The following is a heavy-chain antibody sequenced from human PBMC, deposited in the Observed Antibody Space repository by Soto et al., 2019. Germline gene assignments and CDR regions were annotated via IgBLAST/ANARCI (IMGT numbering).Heavy chain of an antibody. D-gene: IGHD2-8*01. J-gene: IGHJ4*02. V-gene: IGHV3-30*18. CDR3: AKVREDIVLLVALDY. CDR2: MSFDGSDI. CDR1: GFDLSNYV. Sequence: LRLSCAASGFDLSNYVLHRVRQAPAKGLEWVAVMSFDGSDIYYADPVKGRFTISIDNSKNTLYLQMNTLRPEDTAVYYCAKVREDIVLLVALDYWGQGTLVTVSS.